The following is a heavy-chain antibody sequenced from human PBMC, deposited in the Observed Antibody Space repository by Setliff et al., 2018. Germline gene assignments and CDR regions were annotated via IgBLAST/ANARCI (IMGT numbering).Heavy chain of an antibody. CDR3: ATKGAWGSDWYFDR. D-gene: IGHD7-27*01. V-gene: IGHV3-21*01. J-gene: IGHJ2*01. CDR1: GFTFSSYS. Sequence: LRLSCAASGFTFSSYSMNWVRQAPGKGLEWVSSISSSSSYIYYADSVKGRFTISRDDAKRSVFLQMNSLKTEDTAVYFCATKGAWGSDWYFDRWGRGSLVTVSS. CDR2: ISSSSSYI.